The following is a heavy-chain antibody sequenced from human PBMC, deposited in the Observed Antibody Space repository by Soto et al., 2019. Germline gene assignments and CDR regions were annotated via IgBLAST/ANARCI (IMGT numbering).Heavy chain of an antibody. Sequence: QVQLQESDPGLVKPSGTLSLTCGVSSGSISSLNWWTWVRQPPGKGLEWIGEIYHSGSTNYNPSLKSRVTMSVDKSNNQFSLKLSSVTAADTAVYYCARYASGRSYFDYWGQGILVTVSS. V-gene: IGHV4-4*02. CDR3: ARYASGRSYFDY. CDR2: IYHSGST. D-gene: IGHD3-10*01. CDR1: SGSISSLNW. J-gene: IGHJ4*02.